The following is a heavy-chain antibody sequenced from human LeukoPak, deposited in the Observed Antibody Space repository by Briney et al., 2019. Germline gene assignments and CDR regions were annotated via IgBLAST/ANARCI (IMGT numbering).Heavy chain of an antibody. CDR3: AKANFYAVAGTRFDY. Sequence: GGSLRLSCAASGFTFSSYAMSWVRQAPGKGLEWVSAISGSGGSTYYADSVKGQFTISRDNSKNTLYLQMNSLRAEDTAVYYCAKANFYAVAGTRFDYWGQGTLVTVSS. CDR2: ISGSGGST. V-gene: IGHV3-23*01. CDR1: GFTFSSYA. D-gene: IGHD6-19*01. J-gene: IGHJ4*02.